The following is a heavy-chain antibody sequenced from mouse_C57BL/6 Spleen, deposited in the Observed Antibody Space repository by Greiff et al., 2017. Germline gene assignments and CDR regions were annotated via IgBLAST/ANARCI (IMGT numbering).Heavy chain of an antibody. V-gene: IGHV1-42*01. D-gene: IGHD2-1*01. CDR3: SRKYGNYFRDY. CDR2: INPSTGGT. J-gene: IGHJ4*01. CDR1: GYSFTGYY. Sequence: VQLQQSGPELVKPGASVKISCKASGYSFTGYYMNWVKQSPETSLEWIGEINPSTGGTTYNQKLKAKATLTVDKSSSTAYMQLKSLTSEDSAVYYCSRKYGNYFRDYWGQGTSVTVPS.